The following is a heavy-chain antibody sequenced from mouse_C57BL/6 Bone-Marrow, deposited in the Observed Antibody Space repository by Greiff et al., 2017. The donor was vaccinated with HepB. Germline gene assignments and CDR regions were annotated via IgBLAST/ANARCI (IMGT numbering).Heavy chain of an antibody. CDR1: GYTFTDYN. CDR2: INPNNGGT. CDR3: ARPSLYAMDY. J-gene: IGHJ4*01. Sequence: DVQLQESGPELVKPGASVKISCKASGYTFTDYNMDWVKQSHGKSLEWIGDINPNNGGTIYNQKFKGKATLTVDKSSSTAYMELRSLTSEDTAVYYCARPSLYAMDYWGQGTSVTVSS. V-gene: IGHV1-18*01.